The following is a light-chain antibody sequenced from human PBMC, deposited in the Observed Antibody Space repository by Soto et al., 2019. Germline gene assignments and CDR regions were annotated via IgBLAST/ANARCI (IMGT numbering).Light chain of an antibody. CDR3: LQDYGDSWT. CDR2: AAS. CDR1: RAVGSD. J-gene: IGKJ1*01. V-gene: IGKV1-6*01. Sequence: QMTQSPSSLSASVGEKIIITCRASRAVGSDVSWYQQKPGQAPKLLIYAASNLYTGVPSRFSSSRSGTEFTLTISSLQPEDFASYYCLQDYGDSWTFGQGTKVEIE.